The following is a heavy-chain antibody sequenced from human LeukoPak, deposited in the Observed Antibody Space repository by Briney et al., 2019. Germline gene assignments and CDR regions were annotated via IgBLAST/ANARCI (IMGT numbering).Heavy chain of an antibody. J-gene: IGHJ4*02. Sequence: SETLSLTCTVSGASISSGGYYWSWIRQQPGKGLEWIGYIYYSGSTNYNPSLKSRVTISVDTSKNQFSLKLSSVTAADTAVYYCAREKMTTITTIDYWGQGTLVTVSS. CDR1: GASISSGGYY. V-gene: IGHV4-61*08. D-gene: IGHD4-11*01. CDR3: AREKMTTITTIDY. CDR2: IYYSGST.